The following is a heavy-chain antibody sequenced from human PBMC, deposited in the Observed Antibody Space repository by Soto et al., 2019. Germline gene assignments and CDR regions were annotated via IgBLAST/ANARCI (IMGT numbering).Heavy chain of an antibody. CDR1: GFTFSSYA. J-gene: IGHJ5*02. D-gene: IGHD2-2*02. V-gene: IGHV3-23*01. Sequence: GGSLRLSCAASGFTFSSYAMSWVRHAPGKGLEWVSAISGSGGSTYYADSVKGRFTISRDNSKNTLYLQMNSLRAKDTAVYYCAKARYQLLYLSWFDPWGQGTLVTVSS. CDR2: ISGSGGST. CDR3: AKARYQLLYLSWFDP.